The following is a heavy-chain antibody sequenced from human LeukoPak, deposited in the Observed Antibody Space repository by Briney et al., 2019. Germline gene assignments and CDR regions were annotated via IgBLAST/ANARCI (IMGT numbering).Heavy chain of an antibody. V-gene: IGHV4-34*01. J-gene: IGHJ4*02. CDR2: INHSGST. CDR1: GGSFSGYY. D-gene: IGHD3-10*01. Sequence: SETLSLTCAVYGGSFSGYYWSWIRQPPGKGLEWIGEINHSGSTNYNPSLKSRVTISVDTSKNQFSLKLSSVTAADTAVYYCARMRIHYYGSGSYYKRPFDYWGQGTLVTVSS. CDR3: ARMRIHYYGSGSYYKRPFDY.